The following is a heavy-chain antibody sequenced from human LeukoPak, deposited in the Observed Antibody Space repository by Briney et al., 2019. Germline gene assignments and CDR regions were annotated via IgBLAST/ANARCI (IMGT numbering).Heavy chain of an antibody. D-gene: IGHD6-6*01. Sequence: PSETLSLTCTVSGGSFSSRPYYWGWVRQSPGKGLEWIGTISYSGTTYYNPSLKSRVTISLDTPKNQFSLKLSSVTAADTAIYYCARDFSSSSSVYYYYYMDVWGKGTTVTVSS. V-gene: IGHV4-39*07. CDR2: ISYSGTT. CDR1: GGSFSSRPYY. J-gene: IGHJ6*03. CDR3: ARDFSSSSSVYYYYYMDV.